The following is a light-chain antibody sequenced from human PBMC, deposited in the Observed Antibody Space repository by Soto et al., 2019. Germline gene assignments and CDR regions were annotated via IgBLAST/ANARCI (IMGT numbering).Light chain of an antibody. CDR3: QQYSSSRT. J-gene: IGKJ1*01. V-gene: IGKV3D-15*01. CDR2: AAS. CDR1: QSVSSD. Sequence: EIVMTQSPATLSVSPEERATLSCRASQSVSSDLAWYQQKPGQAPRLLIYAASSRATGIPVRFSGSGSETEFTLTITRLEPEDFAMYYCQQYSSSRTFGQGTKVDIK.